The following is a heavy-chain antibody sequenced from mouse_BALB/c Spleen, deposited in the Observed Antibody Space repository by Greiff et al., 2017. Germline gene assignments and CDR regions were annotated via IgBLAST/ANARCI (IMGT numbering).Heavy chain of an antibody. CDR1: GFTFSSYG. Sequence: EVKLVESGGGLVQPGGSLKLSCAASGFTFSSYGMSWVRQTPDKRLELVATINSNGGSTYYPDSVKGRFTISRDNAKNTLYLQMSSLKSEDTAMYYCARVVFYAMDYWGQGTSVTVSS. CDR2: INSNGGST. CDR3: ARVVFYAMDY. V-gene: IGHV5-6-3*01. J-gene: IGHJ4*01.